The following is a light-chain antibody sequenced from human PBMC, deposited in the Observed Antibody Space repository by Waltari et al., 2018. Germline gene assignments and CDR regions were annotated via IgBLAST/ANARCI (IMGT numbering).Light chain of an antibody. J-gene: IGLJ1*01. CDR1: SSYVGGYNS. V-gene: IGLV2-14*01. CDR3: SPYTSSSTSVYV. Sequence: QSALTQPASVSGSPGQSITISCTGTSSYVGGYNSVSLYQQHPGKAPKLMIYDVSKRPSGVSNRFSGSKSGNPASLTISGLQAEDEADYYCSPYTSSSTSVYVFGTGTKVTVL. CDR2: DVS.